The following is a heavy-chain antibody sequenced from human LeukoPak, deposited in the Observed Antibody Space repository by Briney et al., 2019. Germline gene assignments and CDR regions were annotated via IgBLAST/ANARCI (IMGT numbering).Heavy chain of an antibody. CDR1: GFTFSSYA. CDR2: ISGSGGST. J-gene: IGHJ3*02. CDR3: AKHVSSSSWIDAFDI. V-gene: IGHV3-23*01. D-gene: IGHD6-13*01. Sequence: GGSLRLSCAASGFTFSSYAMRWVRQAPGKGLEWVSAISGSGGSTYYADSVKGRFTISRDNSKNTLYLQMNSLRAEDTAVYYCAKHVSSSSWIDAFDIWGQGTMVTVSS.